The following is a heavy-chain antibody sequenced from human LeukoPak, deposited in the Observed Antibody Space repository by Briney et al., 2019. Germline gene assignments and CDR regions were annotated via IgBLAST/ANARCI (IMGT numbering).Heavy chain of an antibody. J-gene: IGHJ6*02. CDR1: SGSFSGYY. V-gene: IGHV4-34*01. CDR2: FDHRGST. Sequence: SETLSLTCTVNSGSFSGYYWSWIRQPPGKGLEWLGEFDHRGSTKYNASLGSRVSISVDTPKNEFSLKLTSVTAADTAVYYCVRERYEIFCDYEYYYYGMDVWGPGTTVTVSS. CDR3: VRERYEIFCDYEYYYYGMDV. D-gene: IGHD4/OR15-4a*01.